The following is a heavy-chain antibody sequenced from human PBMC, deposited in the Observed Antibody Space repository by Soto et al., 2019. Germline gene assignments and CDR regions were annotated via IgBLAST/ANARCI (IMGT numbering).Heavy chain of an antibody. D-gene: IGHD3-10*01. CDR3: ARDSYGSGAVDN. CDR1: GGSISSYY. J-gene: IGHJ4*02. CDR2: IYYSGST. Sequence: SETLSLTCTVSGGSISSYYWSWIRQPPGKGLEWIGYIYYSGSTNYNPSLKSRVTISVDTSKNQFSLKLSSVTAADTAVYYCARDSYGSGAVDNWGQGTLVTVSS. V-gene: IGHV4-59*01.